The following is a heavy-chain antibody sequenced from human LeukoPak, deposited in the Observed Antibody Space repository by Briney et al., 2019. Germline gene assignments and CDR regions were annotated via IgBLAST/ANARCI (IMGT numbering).Heavy chain of an antibody. CDR2: ISGSGGST. V-gene: IGHV3-23*01. CDR1: GFTFNSYA. D-gene: IGHD2-2*03. Sequence: GGSLRLSGVASGFTFNSYAMSWVPQAPGKGLEWVSAISGSGGSTYYADYVKGRFTISRDNSKSTLYLQMNSLGAEDTALYYCAKDNGYCTSTSCFLEYWGQGTLVTVSS. CDR3: AKDNGYCTSTSCFLEY. J-gene: IGHJ4*02.